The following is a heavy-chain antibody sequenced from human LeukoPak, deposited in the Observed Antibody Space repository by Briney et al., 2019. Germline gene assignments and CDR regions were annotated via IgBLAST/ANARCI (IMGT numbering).Heavy chain of an antibody. V-gene: IGHV3-23*01. Sequence: GGSLRLSCAASGFTTSRFAMTWVRQAPGKGLEWVSSISGTGHSTNYADSVKGRFTISRDNSNNTLYLQMNSLRADDTAVYYCAKQSSQRFYDFWAGYYPLGSWGQGTLVAVSS. CDR1: GFTTSRFA. CDR2: ISGTGHST. J-gene: IGHJ4*02. CDR3: AKQSSQRFYDFWAGYYPLGS. D-gene: IGHD3-3*01.